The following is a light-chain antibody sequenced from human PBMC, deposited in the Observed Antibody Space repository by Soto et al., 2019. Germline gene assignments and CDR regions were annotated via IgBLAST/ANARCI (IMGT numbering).Light chain of an antibody. Sequence: QSVLTQPPSVSGAPGQRVTISCTGSSSNIGAYYDVHWYQQVPGTAPKLLIFSNTNRPSGVPDRFSGSKSGTSASLAITGLQAEDEADHYCQSYDTSLRDYVFGTGTKVTVL. CDR3: QSYDTSLRDYV. CDR2: SNT. V-gene: IGLV1-40*01. CDR1: SSNIGAYYD. J-gene: IGLJ1*01.